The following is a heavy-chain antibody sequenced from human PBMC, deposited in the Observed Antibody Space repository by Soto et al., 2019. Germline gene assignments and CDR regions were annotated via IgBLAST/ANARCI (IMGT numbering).Heavy chain of an antibody. V-gene: IGHV2-26*01. CDR3: ALIMEQWLANWFDP. CDR2: IFSNDEK. Sequence: QVTLKESGPVLVKPTETLTLTCTVSGFSLSNARMGVSWIRQPPGKALEWLAHIFSNDEKSYSTSLKSRLTISKDTSKSQVVLTMTNMDPVDTATYYCALIMEQWLANWFDPWGQGTLVTVSS. J-gene: IGHJ5*02. CDR1: GFSLSNARMG. D-gene: IGHD6-19*01.